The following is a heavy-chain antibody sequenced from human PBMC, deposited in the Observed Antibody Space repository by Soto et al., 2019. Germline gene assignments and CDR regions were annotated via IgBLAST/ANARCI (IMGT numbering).Heavy chain of an antibody. CDR1: GYTFTTYG. V-gene: IGHV1-18*01. CDR3: ARGPTDYYDNSGNYFLDY. Sequence: VASVKVSCKASGYTFTTYGMSWVRQAPGQGLDWMGWISTYNGNTKYAERLQGRVTMTTDTTTSTAYMELRSLRSDDTAVYYCARGPTDYYDNSGNYFLDYWGQGTLVTVSS. J-gene: IGHJ4*02. CDR2: ISTYNGNT. D-gene: IGHD3-22*01.